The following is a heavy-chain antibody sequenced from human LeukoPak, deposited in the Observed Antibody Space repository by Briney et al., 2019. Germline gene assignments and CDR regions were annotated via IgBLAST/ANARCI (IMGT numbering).Heavy chain of an antibody. D-gene: IGHD5-18*01. J-gene: IGHJ4*02. CDR3: ARPNARIRGYSYGLREYFDY. CDR2: IYHSGST. CDR1: GYSISSGYY. V-gene: IGHV4-38-2*02. Sequence: PSETLSLTCTVSGYSISSGYYWGWIRQPPGKGLEWIGSIYHSGSTYYNPSLKSRVTISVDTSKNQFSLKLSSVTAADTAVYYCARPNARIRGYSYGLREYFDYWGQGTLVTVSS.